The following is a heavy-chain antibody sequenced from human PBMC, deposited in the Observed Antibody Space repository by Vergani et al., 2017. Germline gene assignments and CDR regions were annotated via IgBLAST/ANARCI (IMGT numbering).Heavy chain of an antibody. D-gene: IGHD5-18*01. CDR1: GWSFTSYH. CDR3: ARVDTETNGHLYYYYYMDV. CDR2: IDHTGRP. J-gene: IGHJ6*03. Sequence: QVQLQQWGGGLLKPSETLSLTCVVNGWSFTSYHWTWIRQSPGEGLEWVGDIDHTGRPDYNPSLKSLLTMSVDKSRNQFSLTLKSVTATDTAIYFCARVDTETNGHLYYYYYMDVWGQGTAVTVS. V-gene: IGHV4-34*01.